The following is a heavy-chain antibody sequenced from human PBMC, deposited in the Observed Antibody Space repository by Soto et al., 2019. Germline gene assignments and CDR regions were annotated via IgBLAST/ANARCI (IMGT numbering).Heavy chain of an antibody. CDR1: GFRCSSHK. Sequence: PRRSVRLSXAALGFRCSSHKMNWVRQAPGKGLEWVSYISSSGTIIDYADSVKGRFTISRDNAKNSLYLQMNSLRAEDTAVYYCARSWGVYCSTLMCYSPWLDPWGQVSLFTVS. V-gene: IGHV3-48*03. D-gene: IGHD2-2*01. CDR3: ARSWGVYCSTLMCYSPWLDP. CDR2: ISSSGTII. J-gene: IGHJ5*02.